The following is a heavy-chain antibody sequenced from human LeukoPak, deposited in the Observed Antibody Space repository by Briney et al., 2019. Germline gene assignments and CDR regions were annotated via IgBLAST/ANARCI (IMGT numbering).Heavy chain of an antibody. V-gene: IGHV3-30*14. D-gene: IGHD3-10*01. Sequence: PGGSLRLSCAASGFTFSSYAMHWVRRAPGKGLEWVAVISYDGSNKYYADSVKGRFTISRDNSKNTLYLQMSSLRAEDTAVYYCATYYYGSGSSDYWGQGTLVTVSS. J-gene: IGHJ4*02. CDR2: ISYDGSNK. CDR1: GFTFSSYA. CDR3: ATYYYGSGSSDY.